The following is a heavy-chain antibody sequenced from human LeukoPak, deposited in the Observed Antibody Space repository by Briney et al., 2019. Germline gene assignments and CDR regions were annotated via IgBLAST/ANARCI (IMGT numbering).Heavy chain of an antibody. Sequence: GGSLRLSCAASGFTFNNYAMHWVRQAPCKGLEWVAIISSDETTKYFADSVKGRFNISRDSSKNTLFLQMDRLALEDTAVYYCTRELYFFDTGSFDYWGQGTLVTVSS. V-gene: IGHV3-30-3*01. CDR3: TRELYFFDTGSFDY. J-gene: IGHJ4*02. CDR1: GFTFNNYA. D-gene: IGHD3-10*01. CDR2: ISSDETTK.